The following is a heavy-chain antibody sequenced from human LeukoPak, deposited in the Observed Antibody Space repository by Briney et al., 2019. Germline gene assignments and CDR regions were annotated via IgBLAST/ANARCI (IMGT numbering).Heavy chain of an antibody. D-gene: IGHD3-22*01. CDR1: GGSISSSNW. Sequence: PSGTLSLTCAVSGGSISSSNWWSWVRQPPGKGLEWIGEIYHSGSTNYNPSLKSRVTISVDTSKNQFSLKLSSVTAADTAVYYCARIKGEGPFYYDSSGFDYWGQGTLVTVSS. V-gene: IGHV4-4*02. J-gene: IGHJ4*02. CDR2: IYHSGST. CDR3: ARIKGEGPFYYDSSGFDY.